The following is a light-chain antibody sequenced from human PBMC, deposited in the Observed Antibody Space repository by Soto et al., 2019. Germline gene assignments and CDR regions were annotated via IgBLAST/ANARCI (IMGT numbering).Light chain of an antibody. J-gene: IGKJ2*01. V-gene: IGKV3-15*01. CDR2: GAS. Sequence: EIVMTQSPATLSVSPGERATLSCRASQSVSSNLAWYQQKPGQAPRLLIYGASTRDTGIPARFSGSGSGTEFTITISSLQSEDFAVYCCQQCNKWPPYTFGQGTKLEIK. CDR3: QQCNKWPPYT. CDR1: QSVSSN.